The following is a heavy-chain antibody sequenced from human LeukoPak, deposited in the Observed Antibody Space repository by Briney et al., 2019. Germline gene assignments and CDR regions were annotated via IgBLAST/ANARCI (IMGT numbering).Heavy chain of an antibody. Sequence: PSETLSLTCNVSGGSIRGYYWSWIRQPPGKGLEWIGYIYSSGSTNYNPSLKSRVTMSVDTSKNQFSLKLSSVTAADTAVYYCARTAKYSSGWHAYYYYMDVWGKGTTVTVSS. J-gene: IGHJ6*03. CDR2: IYSSGST. CDR1: GGSIRGYY. CDR3: ARTAKYSSGWHAYYYYMDV. V-gene: IGHV4-59*12. D-gene: IGHD6-19*01.